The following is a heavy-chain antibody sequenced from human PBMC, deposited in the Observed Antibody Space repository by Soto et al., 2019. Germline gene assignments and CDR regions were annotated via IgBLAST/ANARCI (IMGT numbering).Heavy chain of an antibody. CDR1: GFTFSSYG. V-gene: IGHV3-33*01. D-gene: IGHD3-10*01. Sequence: GGSLRLSCAASGFTFSSYGMHWVRQAPGKGLEWVAVIWYDGSNKYYADSVKGRFTISRDNSKNTLYLQMNSLRAEDTAVYYCARDRGITMVRGVIRNYFDYWGQGTLVTVSS. CDR2: IWYDGSNK. CDR3: ARDRGITMVRGVIRNYFDY. J-gene: IGHJ4*02.